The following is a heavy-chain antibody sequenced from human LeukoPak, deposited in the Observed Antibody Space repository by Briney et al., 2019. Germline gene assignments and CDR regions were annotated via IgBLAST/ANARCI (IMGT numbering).Heavy chain of an antibody. CDR3: ARDRPFASDNQILGYYGMDV. J-gene: IGHJ6*02. CDR2: ISSSGDT. CDR1: RCSISYNSSY. Sequence: SETLSLTCTVSRCSISYNSSYWSWIRQPPGKGLEWIGYISSSGDTNYNPSLKSRVTISADMSRNQFSLELRSVTAADTAVYYCARDRPFASDNQILGYYGMDVWGQGTTVTVSS. V-gene: IGHV4-61*05. D-gene: IGHD3-3*01.